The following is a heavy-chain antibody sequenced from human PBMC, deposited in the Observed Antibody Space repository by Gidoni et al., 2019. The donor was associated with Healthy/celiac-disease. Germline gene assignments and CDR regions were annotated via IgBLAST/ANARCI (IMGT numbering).Heavy chain of an antibody. CDR2: IIPIFGTA. V-gene: IGHV1-69*01. J-gene: IGHJ6*03. CDR1: GGTFSSYA. D-gene: IGHD4-4*01. Sequence: QVQLVQSGAEVKKPGSSVKGSCTASGGTFSSYAISWVRQAPGQGLEWMGGIIPIFGTANYAQKFQGRVTITADESTSTAYMELSSLRSEDTAVYYCARDLDYSNYGVHPSAGYYYYMDVWGKGTTVTVSS. CDR3: ARDLDYSNYGVHPSAGYYYYMDV.